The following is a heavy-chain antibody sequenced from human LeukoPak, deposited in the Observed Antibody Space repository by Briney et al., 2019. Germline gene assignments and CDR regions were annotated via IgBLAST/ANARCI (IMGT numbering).Heavy chain of an antibody. CDR3: ASARSYGSGSYYNDAFDI. Sequence: ASVPVSCKASGYTFTGYYMHWVRQAPGQGLEWMGWINPNSGGTNYAQKFQGRVTMTRDTSISTAYMELSRLRSDDTAVYYCASARSYGSGSYYNDAFDIWGQGKMVTVSS. CDR1: GYTFTGYY. V-gene: IGHV1-2*02. D-gene: IGHD3-10*01. J-gene: IGHJ3*02. CDR2: INPNSGGT.